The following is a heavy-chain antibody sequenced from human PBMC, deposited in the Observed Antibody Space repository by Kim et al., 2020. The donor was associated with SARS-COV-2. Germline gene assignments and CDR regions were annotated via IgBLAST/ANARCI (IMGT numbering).Heavy chain of an antibody. CDR1: GGSISAGGYY. V-gene: IGHV4-31*03. CDR3: ARTITQGYYFAMDV. J-gene: IGHJ6*02. Sequence: SETLSLTCNVSGGSISAGGYYWGWIRQPPGKGLDWIGYIDYSGITYYNPSLKSRVTISVDTSKKQFSLKLSSVTAADTAVYYCARTITQGYYFAMDVWGQGTSVTVSS. D-gene: IGHD5-12*01. CDR2: IDYSGIT.